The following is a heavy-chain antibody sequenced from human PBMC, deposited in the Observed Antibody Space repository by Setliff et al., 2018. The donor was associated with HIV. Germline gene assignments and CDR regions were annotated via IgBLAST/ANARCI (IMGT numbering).Heavy chain of an antibody. CDR2: IHTSGSS. CDR1: GVSTSSTSYY. J-gene: IGHJ4*02. CDR3: ARDLLGSSSLVDY. V-gene: IGHV4-61*09. Sequence: SETLSLTCTVSGVSTSSTSYYWSWIRQPAGKGLEWIGHIHTSGSSSYNPSLKSRVIISLDTSKNQISLKLNSVTAADTAVYYCARDLLGSSSLVDYWGQGTLVTVSS. D-gene: IGHD6-6*01.